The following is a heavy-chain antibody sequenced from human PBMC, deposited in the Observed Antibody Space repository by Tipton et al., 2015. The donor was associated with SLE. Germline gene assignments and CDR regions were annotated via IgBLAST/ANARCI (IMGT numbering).Heavy chain of an antibody. CDR3: ARGGEGSGRGGMDV. Sequence: GSLRLSCAASGFTVSSNYMSWVRQAPGKGLEWVSVIYSGGSTYYADSVKGRFTISRHNSKNTLYLQMNSLRAEDTAVYYCARGGEGSGRGGMDVWGQGTTVTVSS. CDR2: IYSGGST. J-gene: IGHJ6*02. V-gene: IGHV3-53*04. CDR1: GFTVSSNY. D-gene: IGHD3-10*01.